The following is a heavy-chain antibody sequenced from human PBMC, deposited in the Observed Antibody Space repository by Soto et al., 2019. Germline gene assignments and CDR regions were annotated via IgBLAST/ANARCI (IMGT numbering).Heavy chain of an antibody. CDR1: GASIAGSSY. V-gene: IGHV4-4*07. Sequence: PSETLSLTCSVSGASIAGSSYWSWIRQPAGKGLEWIGRFSLSGTTNYSPSLRSRVIMSADVSKIQFSLRLTSVTAADTALYYCARGMTPPGAPAWYYFDSWGQGTLVTVSS. CDR3: ARGMTPPGAPAWYYFDS. CDR2: FSLSGTT. J-gene: IGHJ4*02. D-gene: IGHD2-8*02.